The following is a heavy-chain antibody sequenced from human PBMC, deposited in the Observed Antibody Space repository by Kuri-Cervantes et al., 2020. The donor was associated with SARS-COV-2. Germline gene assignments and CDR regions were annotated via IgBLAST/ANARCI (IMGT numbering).Heavy chain of an antibody. CDR1: GGSFSAYY. Sequence: SQTLSLTCAVYGGSFSAYYWNWIRQPPGKGLEWIGEINHSGSTNYNPSLRSRVTMSVDTSKNQFSLKLTSVTAADTAVYYCARGTGDLDQWGQGILVTVSS. D-gene: IGHD7-27*01. V-gene: IGHV4-34*01. CDR3: ARGTGDLDQ. CDR2: INHSGST. J-gene: IGHJ5*02.